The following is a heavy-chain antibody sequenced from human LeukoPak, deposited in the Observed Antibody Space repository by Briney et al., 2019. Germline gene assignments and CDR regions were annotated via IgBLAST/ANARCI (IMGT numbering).Heavy chain of an antibody. CDR1: GFTFSSYA. D-gene: IGHD1-26*01. CDR3: AKDVGALPKRFDY. J-gene: IGHJ4*02. CDR2: ISGSGGST. Sequence: GGSLRLSCAASGFTFSSYAMSWVRQAPGKGLEWVSAISGSGGSTYYADSVKGRFTISRDNSKNTLYLQTNSLRAEDTAVYYCAKDVGALPKRFDYWGQGTLVTVSS. V-gene: IGHV3-23*01.